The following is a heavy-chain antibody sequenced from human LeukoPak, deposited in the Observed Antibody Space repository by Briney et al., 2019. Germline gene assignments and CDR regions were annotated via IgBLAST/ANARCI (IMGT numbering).Heavy chain of an antibody. CDR1: GYTFTSYD. V-gene: IGHV1-8*01. D-gene: IGHD2-21*02. Sequence: ASVKVSCKASGYTFTSYDINWVRQATGQGLEWMGWMNPNSGNTGYAQKFQGRVTMTRNTSISTAYMELSSLRSEDTAVYYCASGPHIVVVTAILDSVYMDVWGKGTTVTVSS. CDR3: ASGPHIVVVTAILDSVYMDV. CDR2: MNPNSGNT. J-gene: IGHJ6*03.